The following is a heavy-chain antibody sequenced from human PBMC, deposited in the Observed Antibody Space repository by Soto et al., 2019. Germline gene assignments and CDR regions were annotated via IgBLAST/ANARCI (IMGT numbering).Heavy chain of an antibody. Sequence: SETLSPTCPVVGGAFSCYYWSWIRQPPGKGLEWIGEINHSGSTNYNPSLKSRVTISVDTSKNQFSLKLNSVTAADTAVYYCARHLSGYGYLYFEYWGQGILVTVSS. CDR1: GGAFSCYY. D-gene: IGHD5-18*01. J-gene: IGHJ4*02. CDR3: ARHLSGYGYLYFEY. CDR2: INHSGST. V-gene: IGHV4-34*01.